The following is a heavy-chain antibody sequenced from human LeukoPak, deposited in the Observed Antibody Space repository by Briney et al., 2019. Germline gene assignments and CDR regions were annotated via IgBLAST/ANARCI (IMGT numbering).Heavy chain of an antibody. CDR2: IYPSGTT. D-gene: IGHD2-2*01. CDR3: ARDRGCSSTSCYVFDY. V-gene: IGHV4-4*07. CDR1: GGSISNYY. Sequence: SETLSLTCTVSGGSISNYYWSWIRQPAGKGLEWIGRIYPSGTTTYNPPLKSRVTMSVDTSKNQFSLKLTSLTAADTAVYYCARDRGCSSTSCYVFDYWGQGTLVTVSS. J-gene: IGHJ4*02.